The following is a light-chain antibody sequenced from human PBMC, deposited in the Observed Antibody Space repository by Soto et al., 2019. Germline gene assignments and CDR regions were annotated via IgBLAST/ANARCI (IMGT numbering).Light chain of an antibody. CDR1: SSDIGTYDY. Sequence: QSALTQPASVSGSPGQSITISCTGTSSDIGTYDYVSWCQQHPGKAPKLMIYEVINRPSGISNRFSGSKSGNTASLTISGLQAEDEADYYCSSYTTSSPLEVFGGGTKLTVL. CDR2: EVI. CDR3: SSYTTSSPLEV. V-gene: IGLV2-14*01. J-gene: IGLJ3*02.